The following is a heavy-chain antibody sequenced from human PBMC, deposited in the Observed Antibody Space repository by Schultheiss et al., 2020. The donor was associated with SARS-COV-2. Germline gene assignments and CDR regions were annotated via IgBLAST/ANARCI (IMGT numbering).Heavy chain of an antibody. CDR3: ARTTIFGVVQPSSI. J-gene: IGHJ3*02. CDR1: GYTFTAYY. Sequence: ASVKVSCKASGYTFTAYYMHWVRQAPGQGLEWMGWINPNSGGTNYAQKFQGRVTMTRDTSISTAYMELSRLRSDDTAVYYCARTTIFGVVQPSSIWGQGTMVTVSS. CDR2: INPNSGGT. D-gene: IGHD3-3*01. V-gene: IGHV1-2*02.